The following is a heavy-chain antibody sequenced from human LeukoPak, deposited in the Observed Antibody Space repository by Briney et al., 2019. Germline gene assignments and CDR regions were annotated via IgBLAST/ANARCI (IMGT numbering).Heavy chain of an antibody. J-gene: IGHJ6*03. CDR1: GGSISSYY. V-gene: IGHV4-59*01. CDR3: ARGGPPGYYYDYYMNV. Sequence: PSETLSLTCTVSGGSISSYYWSWIRQTPGKGLEWIGYIYYSGSTNFNPSLQSRVTISVDTSKNQFSLKMSSVTAADTAVYLCARGGPPGYYYDYYMNVWGKGTTVTISS. CDR2: IYYSGST.